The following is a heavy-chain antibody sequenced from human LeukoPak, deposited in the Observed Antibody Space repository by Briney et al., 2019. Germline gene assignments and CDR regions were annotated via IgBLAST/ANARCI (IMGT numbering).Heavy chain of an antibody. Sequence: PGGSLRLSCAASGFTFSSYWMHWVRQAPGKGLVWVSRINSDGGSTSYADSVKGRFTISRDNAKNTLYLQMNSLRAEDTAVYYCAREVASVNTQNWYFDLWGRGTLVTVSS. D-gene: IGHD4-17*01. J-gene: IGHJ2*01. CDR3: AREVASVNTQNWYFDL. CDR1: GFTFSSYW. V-gene: IGHV3-74*01. CDR2: INSDGGST.